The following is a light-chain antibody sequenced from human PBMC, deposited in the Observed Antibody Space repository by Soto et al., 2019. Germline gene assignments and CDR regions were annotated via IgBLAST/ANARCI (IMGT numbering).Light chain of an antibody. V-gene: IGLV2-23*02. CDR1: SSHVGTYNL. Sequence: SLLAQPSSVSGSPGQSITISCTGTSSHVGTYNLVSWYQQYSGKAPKLMIYEVSKRPSGVSNRFSGSKSGNTASLTISGLQAEDEADYYCCSYAGTNTYVLGTGTKVTVL. CDR2: EVS. J-gene: IGLJ1*01. CDR3: CSYAGTNTYV.